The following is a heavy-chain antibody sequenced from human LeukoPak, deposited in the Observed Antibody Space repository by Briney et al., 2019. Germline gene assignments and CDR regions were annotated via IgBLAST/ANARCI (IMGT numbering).Heavy chain of an antibody. CDR2: ISGSGGST. J-gene: IGHJ4*02. CDR1: GFTFSSYA. D-gene: IGHD1-26*01. V-gene: IGHV3-23*01. Sequence: PGGSLRLSCAASGFTFSSYAMSWVRQAPGKRLEWVSAISGSGGSTYYADSVKGRFTISRDNSKNTLYLQMNSLRAEDTAVYYCASSLFSIVGATDDYWGQGTLVTVSS. CDR3: ASSLFSIVGATDDY.